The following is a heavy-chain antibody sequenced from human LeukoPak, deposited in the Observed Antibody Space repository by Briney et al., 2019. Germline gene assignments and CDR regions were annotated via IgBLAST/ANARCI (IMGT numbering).Heavy chain of an antibody. CDR3: VVPAAKGTFDY. V-gene: IGHV3-20*04. J-gene: IGHJ4*02. CDR2: INWNGGST. Sequence: GGSLRLSCAASGFTFDDYGMSWVRQAPGKGLEWVSGINWNGGSTGYADSVKGRFTISRDNSKNTLYLQMNSLRAEDTAVYYCVVPAAKGTFDYWGQGTLVTVSS. CDR1: GFTFDDYG. D-gene: IGHD2-2*01.